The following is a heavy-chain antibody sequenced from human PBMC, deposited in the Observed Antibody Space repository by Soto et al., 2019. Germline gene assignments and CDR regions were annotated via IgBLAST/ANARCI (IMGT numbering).Heavy chain of an antibody. D-gene: IGHD3-10*01. CDR2: IYHSGST. J-gene: IGHJ4*02. Sequence: QVQLQESGPGLVKPSGTLSLTCAVSSGSISSSNWWSWVRQPPGKGLVWIGVIYHSGSTNYNPSLKSRLTISVDNSKDRFSLKVSSGTAADTDVNYCASRGRHSGLGGQGTLVTVSS. V-gene: IGHV4-4*02. CDR1: SGSISSSNW. CDR3: ASRGRHSGL.